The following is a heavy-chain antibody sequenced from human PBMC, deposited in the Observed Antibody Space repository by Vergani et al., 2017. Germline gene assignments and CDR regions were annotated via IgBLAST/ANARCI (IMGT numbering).Heavy chain of an antibody. CDR1: GYTFTGYY. CDR2: INPNSGGT. CDR3: ARAAGGSSWYGRYFDF. D-gene: IGHD6-13*01. J-gene: IGHJ4*02. V-gene: IGHV1-2*02. Sequence: QVQLVQSGAEVKKPGASVKVSCKASGYTFTGYYMHWVRQAPGQGLEWMGWINPNSGGTNYAQKFQGRVTMTRDTSISTAYMELSSLRSDDTAVYYCARAAGGSSWYGRYFDFWGQGTLVTVSS.